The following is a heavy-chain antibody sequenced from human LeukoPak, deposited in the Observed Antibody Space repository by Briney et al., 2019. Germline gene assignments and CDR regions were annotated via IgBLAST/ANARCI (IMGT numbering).Heavy chain of an antibody. D-gene: IGHD5-24*01. CDR3: ARAQDPTILSYFDY. J-gene: IGHJ4*02. CDR1: GFTFSTYS. V-gene: IGHV3-48*02. CDR2: INPSSTTI. Sequence: TGGSLRLSCAASGFTFSTYSMNWVRQAPGKGLEWVSYINPSSTTIYYADSVKGRFTISRDNAKNSLYLQMNSLRDEDTAVYYCARAQDPTILSYFDYWGQGTLVTVSS.